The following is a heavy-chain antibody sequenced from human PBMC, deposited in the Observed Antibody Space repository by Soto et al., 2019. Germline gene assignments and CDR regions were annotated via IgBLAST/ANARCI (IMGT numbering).Heavy chain of an antibody. CDR3: ATEYSICWSKD. D-gene: IGHD6-19*01. CDR2: MNPNSGNT. CDR1: GYNFTSYD. V-gene: IGHV1-8*01. Sequence: QVQLVQSGAEVKKPGASVKVSCKASGYNFTSYDINWVRQATGQGLEWLGWMNPNSGNTGYARKFERRVNITRNTSITPAYMELSSLRSDGTAVYYCATEYSICWSKDWRQGTLVTVSS. J-gene: IGHJ4*02.